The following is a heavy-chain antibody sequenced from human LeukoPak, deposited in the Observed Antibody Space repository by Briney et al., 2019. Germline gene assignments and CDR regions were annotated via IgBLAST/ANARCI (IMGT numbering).Heavy chain of an antibody. CDR3: ARDFSGNYYFDY. D-gene: IGHD1-26*01. Sequence: GGSLRLSCAASGFTFSKYWMSWVRQAPGKGLEWVAKIRQDRSEQYYGDSVKGRVSISGDNANNSLFLQMNSLRAEDSAVYYCARDFSGNYYFDYWGQGTLVTVSS. V-gene: IGHV3-7*01. J-gene: IGHJ4*02. CDR1: GFTFSKYW. CDR2: IRQDRSEQ.